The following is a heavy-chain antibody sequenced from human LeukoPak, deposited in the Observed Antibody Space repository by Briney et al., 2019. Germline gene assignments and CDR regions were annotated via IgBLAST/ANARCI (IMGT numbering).Heavy chain of an antibody. Sequence: GGSLRLSCAASGFTFSSFAMTWVRQAPGKGLEWVSTVSGSAGRTDYADSVKGRFTISRDNLKNTLYLQMNGLRAEDTAVYYCAKNRGHCVDGVCHNYYYMDVWGRGTTVTVSS. D-gene: IGHD2-8*02. CDR1: GFTFSSFA. CDR2: VSGSAGRT. J-gene: IGHJ6*03. CDR3: AKNRGHCVDGVCHNYYYMDV. V-gene: IGHV3-23*01.